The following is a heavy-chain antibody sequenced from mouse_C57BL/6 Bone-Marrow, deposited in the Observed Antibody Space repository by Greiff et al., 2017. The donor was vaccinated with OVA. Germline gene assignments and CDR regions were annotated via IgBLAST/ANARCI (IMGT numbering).Heavy chain of an antibody. J-gene: IGHJ2*01. D-gene: IGHD2-5*01. CDR3: ARKGYYSNNYFDY. CDR2: IYPRSGNT. CDR1: GYTFTSYG. Sequence: QVQLQQSGAELARPGASVKLSCKASGYTFTSYGISWVKQRTGQGLEWIGEIYPRSGNTYYNEKFKGKATLTADKSSSTAYMELRSLTSEDSAVYVCARKGYYSNNYFDYWGQGTTLTVSA. V-gene: IGHV1-81*01.